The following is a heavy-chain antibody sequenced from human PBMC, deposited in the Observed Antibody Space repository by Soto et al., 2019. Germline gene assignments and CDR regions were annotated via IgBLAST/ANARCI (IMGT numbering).Heavy chain of an antibody. CDR3: ARRYCSGGYCSSTFDF. D-gene: IGHD2-15*01. Sequence: SETLSLTCAVYGGSFVGYYCSFIGHAPWKWREWIGEINHGGSANYNPALKSRVTISVDTSKKQFSLKLSSVTAADTAVYYCARRYCSGGYCSSTFDFWGQGTLVTVSS. CDR2: INHGGSA. J-gene: IGHJ4*02. V-gene: IGHV4-34*01. CDR1: GGSFVGYY.